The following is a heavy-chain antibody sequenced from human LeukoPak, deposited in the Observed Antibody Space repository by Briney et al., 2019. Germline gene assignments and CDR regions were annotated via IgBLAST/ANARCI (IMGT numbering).Heavy chain of an antibody. J-gene: IGHJ4*02. CDR3: ARGRGWTYDS. Sequence: PGGSLRLSCAASGFTFSTYGMSWVRQAPGKGLEWVASIKQDGSEKNYVDSVKGRFTISSDNARNSLYLQMNTLRADDTAVYYCARGRGWTYDSWGRGTLVTVSS. CDR1: GFTFSTYG. D-gene: IGHD6-19*01. V-gene: IGHV3-7*04. CDR2: IKQDGSEK.